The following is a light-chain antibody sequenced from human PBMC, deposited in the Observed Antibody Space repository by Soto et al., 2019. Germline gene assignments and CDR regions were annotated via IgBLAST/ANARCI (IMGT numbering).Light chain of an antibody. CDR3: QHLNSYPLT. V-gene: IGKV1-9*01. CDR1: QGINSS. J-gene: IGKJ4*01. CDR2: AAS. Sequence: DIQLTQSPSLLSASVGDRVTITCRASQGINSSLAWYQQKPGRAPELVIYAASTLQSGVPSRFSGSGSGTEFTLTISSLQPEHFSTDYCQHLNSYPLTFGGGTKVEIK.